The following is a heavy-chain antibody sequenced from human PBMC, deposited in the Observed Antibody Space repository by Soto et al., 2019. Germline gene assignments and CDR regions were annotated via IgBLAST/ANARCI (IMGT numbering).Heavy chain of an antibody. CDR2: IKQDGSEK. CDR3: AREVRQWLDPAQDYYYGMDV. J-gene: IGHJ6*02. CDR1: GFTFSRSW. V-gene: IGHV3-7*03. Sequence: MRLSCAASGFTFSRSWMSWVRQAPGKGLEWVANIKQDGSEKYYVDSVKGRFTISRDNAKKSLYLQMNSLRAEDTAVYYCAREVRQWLDPAQDYYYGMDVWGQGTTVTVSS. D-gene: IGHD6-19*01.